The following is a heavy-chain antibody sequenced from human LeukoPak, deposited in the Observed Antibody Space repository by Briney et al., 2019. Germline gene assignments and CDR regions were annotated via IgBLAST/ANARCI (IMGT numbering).Heavy chain of an antibody. CDR3: ASAGRAYNHVSFDH. CDR2: INHSGST. CDR1: GGSISIYY. Sequence: PSETLSLTCSVSGGSISIYYWTWIRQIPGKGLEWIGEINHSGSTNYNPSLKSRVTISVDTSKNQFSLRLSSVTAADTAVYYCASAGRAYNHVSFDHWGQGTLVTVSS. D-gene: IGHD5-18*01. V-gene: IGHV4-59*01. J-gene: IGHJ4*02.